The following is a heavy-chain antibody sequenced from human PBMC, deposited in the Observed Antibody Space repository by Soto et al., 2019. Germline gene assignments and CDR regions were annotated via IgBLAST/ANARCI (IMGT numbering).Heavy chain of an antibody. D-gene: IGHD3-22*01. CDR2: IIPIFGTA. J-gene: IGHJ4*02. CDR1: GGTFSSYA. CDR3: ARGLNDYYDSSGRYGFDY. V-gene: IGHV1-69*01. Sequence: QVQLVQSGAEVKKPGSSVKVSCKASGGTFSSYAISWVRQAPGQGLEWMGGIIPIFGTANYAQKFQGRVTITADESTSKAYMELSSLRSEDTAVYYCARGLNDYYDSSGRYGFDYWGQGTLVTVSS.